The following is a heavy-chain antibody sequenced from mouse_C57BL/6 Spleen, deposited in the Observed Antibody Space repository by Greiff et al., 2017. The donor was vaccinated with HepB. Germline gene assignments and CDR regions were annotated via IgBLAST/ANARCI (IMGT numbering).Heavy chain of an antibody. D-gene: IGHD2-2*01. V-gene: IGHV5-4*01. J-gene: IGHJ4*01. CDR1: GFTFSSYA. CDR3: ARERLRRTGYAMDY. CDR2: ISDGGSYT. Sequence: EVKLVESGGGLVKPGGSLKLSCAASGFTFSSYAMSWVRQTPEKRLEWVATISDGGSYTYYPDNVKGRFTNSRDNAKNNLYLQMSHLKSEDTAMYYCARERLRRTGYAMDYWGQGTSVTVSS.